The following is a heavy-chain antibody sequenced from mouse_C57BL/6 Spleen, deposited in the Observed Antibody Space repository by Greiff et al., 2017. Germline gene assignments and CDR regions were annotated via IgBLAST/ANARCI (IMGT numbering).Heavy chain of an antibody. CDR2: IYPGDGDT. CDR3: ARSGGYSNYAWFAY. D-gene: IGHD2-5*01. J-gene: IGHJ3*01. CDR1: GYAFSSSW. V-gene: IGHV1-82*01. Sequence: QVQLQQSGPELVKPGASVKISCKASGYAFSSSWMNWVKQRPGKGLEWIGRIYPGDGDTNYNGQFKGKATLTADKSSSTAYMQLSSLTSEDSAVYFCARSGGYSNYAWFAYWGQGTLVTVSA.